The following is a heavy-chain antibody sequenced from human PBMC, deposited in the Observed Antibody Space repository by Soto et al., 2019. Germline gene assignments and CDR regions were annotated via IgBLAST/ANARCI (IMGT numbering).Heavy chain of an antibody. CDR3: TTVLSYFDC. J-gene: IGHJ4*02. Sequence: GGFRRPSCTDSGFTFGDYALNRVLQARGKGLEAVGRIKSKTDGGPTDYPAPVKGRFTISRDDSKNTLYLQMNSLKTEDTAVYYCTTVLSYFDCWGQGTPVTVSS. CDR2: IKSKTDGGPT. CDR1: GFTFGDYA. V-gene: IGHV3-15*01.